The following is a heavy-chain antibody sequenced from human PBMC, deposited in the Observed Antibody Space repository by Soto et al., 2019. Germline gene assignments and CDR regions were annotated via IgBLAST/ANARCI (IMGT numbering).Heavy chain of an antibody. Sequence: QVQLVQSGAAVRKPGSSVKVSCQSFGGSFSSYAFSWVRQAPGQGLEWMGGLIVILGTTNYAQKFKGRVTFTADESTSTAYMEVSSLESEDTAIYYCASGYYDSSGYSIDYWGQGTQVTVSS. V-gene: IGHV1-69*01. CDR1: GGSFSSYA. J-gene: IGHJ4*02. CDR2: LIVILGTT. D-gene: IGHD3-22*01. CDR3: ASGYYDSSGYSIDY.